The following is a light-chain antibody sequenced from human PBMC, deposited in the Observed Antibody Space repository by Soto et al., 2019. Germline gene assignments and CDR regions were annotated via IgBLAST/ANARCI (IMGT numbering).Light chain of an antibody. CDR2: DVS. CDR1: SSDIGAYNY. Sequence: QSVLTQPASVSGSPGQSITISCTGTSSDIGAYNYVSWYQHHPGKAPKLMIYDVSNRPSGVSSRFSGSKSGNKASLTISRLQPEDEADYYCSSYTSSSTLGMVFGGGTKLTVL. V-gene: IGLV2-14*03. CDR3: SSYTSSSTLGMV. J-gene: IGLJ2*01.